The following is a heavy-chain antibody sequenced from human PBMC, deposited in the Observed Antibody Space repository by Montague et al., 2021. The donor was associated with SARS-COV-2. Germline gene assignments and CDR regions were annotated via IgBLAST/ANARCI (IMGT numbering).Heavy chain of an antibody. CDR2: ILYRGRT. CDR1: GGSINSSY. J-gene: IGHJ5*02. CDR3: ARADRLNWFDP. Sequence: SETLSLTCTVSGGSINSSYWSWFRQPPGKGLEWIGYILYRGRTNYNPSLETRVTISVGPPKNHFSLKLSSVTAADTAVYYCARADRLNWFDPWGQGTLVIVSS. D-gene: IGHD2-21*01. V-gene: IGHV4-59*13.